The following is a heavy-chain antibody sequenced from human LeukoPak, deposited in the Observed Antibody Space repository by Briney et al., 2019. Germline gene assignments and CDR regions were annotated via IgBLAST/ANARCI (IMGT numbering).Heavy chain of an antibody. J-gene: IGHJ6*03. CDR2: ISGGGDYI. V-gene: IGHV3-21*01. CDR1: GFTFNTYT. Sequence: PGGSLRLSCVASGFTFNTYTMTWVRQAPGKGLEWVASISGGGDYILYADSVKGRFIVSRDNAENTLFLQMSTLRADDTGVYYCARANYYDSSGYPYYYYYMDVWGKGTTVTVSS. CDR3: ARANYYDSSGYPYYYYYMDV. D-gene: IGHD3-22*01.